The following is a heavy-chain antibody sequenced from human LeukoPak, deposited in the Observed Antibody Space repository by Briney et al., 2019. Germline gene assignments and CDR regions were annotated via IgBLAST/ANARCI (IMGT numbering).Heavy chain of an antibody. V-gene: IGHV5-51*01. Sequence: GASLQISCKGSGSIFTSYWIGWVRPLPGKGLEWMGIIYPGDSDTRYSPSFQGQVTISADKSISTAYLQWSSLKASDTAMYYCASAPGIAFGFDPWGQGTLVTVSS. CDR1: GSIFTSYW. D-gene: IGHD6-13*01. J-gene: IGHJ5*02. CDR2: IYPGDSDT. CDR3: ASAPGIAFGFDP.